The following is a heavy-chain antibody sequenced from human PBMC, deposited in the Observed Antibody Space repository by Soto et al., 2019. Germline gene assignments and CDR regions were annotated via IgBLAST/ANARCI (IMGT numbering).Heavy chain of an antibody. Sequence: EVQLLESGGGLVQPGGSLRLSCAVSGFTVRSYGMSWVRQAPGKGLEWISGVSISGGGDTTKYADSVKGRFTISRDNSNNTLYLQMTTLRVEDTAVYYGTRDFGFDSTDWGQGTLVSVAS. D-gene: IGHD3-22*01. CDR1: GFTVRSYG. CDR3: TRDFGFDSTD. V-gene: IGHV3-23*01. CDR2: ISGGGDTT. J-gene: IGHJ4*02.